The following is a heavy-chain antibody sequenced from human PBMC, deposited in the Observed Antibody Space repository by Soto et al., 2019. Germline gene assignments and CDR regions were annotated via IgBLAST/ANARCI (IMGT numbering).Heavy chain of an antibody. J-gene: IGHJ6*02. CDR1: GFTFDDYT. V-gene: IGHV3-43*01. CDR3: AKDILSPPRGYYYYGMDV. Sequence: EVQLVESGGVVVQPGGSLRLSCAASGFTFDDYTMHWVRQAPGKGLEWVSLISWDGGSTYYADSVKGRFTISRDNSKNSLYLQMNSLRTEDTALYYCAKDILSPPRGYYYYGMDVWGQGTTVTVSS. CDR2: ISWDGGST.